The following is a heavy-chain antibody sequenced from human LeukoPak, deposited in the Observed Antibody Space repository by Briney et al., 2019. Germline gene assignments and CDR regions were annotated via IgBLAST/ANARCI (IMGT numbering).Heavy chain of an antibody. Sequence: GSSVKVSCKASGGTFSSYGISWVRQAPGQGLEWMGRIIPILGIANYAQKFQGGVTITADKSTSTAYMELSSLRSEDTAVYYCARDRRFGSGYYAWGYWGQGTLVTVSS. D-gene: IGHD3-22*01. CDR3: ARDRRFGSGYYAWGY. CDR2: IIPILGIA. CDR1: GGTFSSYG. J-gene: IGHJ4*02. V-gene: IGHV1-69*04.